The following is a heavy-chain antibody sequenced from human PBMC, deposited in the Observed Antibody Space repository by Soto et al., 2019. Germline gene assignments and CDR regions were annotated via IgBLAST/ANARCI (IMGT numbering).Heavy chain of an antibody. CDR1: GGSISSGNSY. Sequence: PSQTLSLTCTVSGGSISSGNSYWSCIRQHPGKGLEWIGYIYYSGSTYYNPSLKSRVTISVDTSMNQFSLKLSSVTAADTAVYYCARTSYDSSGTAADPWGQGTLVTVS. CDR2: IYYSGST. CDR3: ARTSYDSSGTAADP. V-gene: IGHV4-31*03. D-gene: IGHD3-22*01. J-gene: IGHJ5*02.